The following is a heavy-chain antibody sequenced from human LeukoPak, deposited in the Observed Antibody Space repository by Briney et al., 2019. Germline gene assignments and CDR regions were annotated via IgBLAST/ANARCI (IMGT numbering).Heavy chain of an antibody. Sequence: SETLSLTCTVSGGSISSYYWSWIRQPPGKGLEWIGYIYYSGSTTYNPSLKSRVTISVDTSKNQLSLKLSSVTAADTAVYYCAYDSSGYRPQDAFDIWGQGTMVTVSS. J-gene: IGHJ3*02. CDR1: GGSISSYY. CDR3: AYDSSGYRPQDAFDI. D-gene: IGHD3-22*01. CDR2: IYYSGST. V-gene: IGHV4-59*12.